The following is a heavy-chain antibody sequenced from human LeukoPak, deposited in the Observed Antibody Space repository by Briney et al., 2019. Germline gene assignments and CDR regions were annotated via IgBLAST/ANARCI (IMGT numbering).Heavy chain of an antibody. CDR2: ISYDGSNK. V-gene: IGHV3-30*18. J-gene: IGHJ4*02. CDR1: GFTFSSYG. D-gene: IGHD2/OR15-2a*01. CDR3: AKDLCLKEGCDYFAY. Sequence: GGSLRLSCAASGFTFSSYGMHWVRQAPGKGLEWVAVISYDGSNKYYADSVKGRFTISRDNSKNTLYLQMNSLRAEDTAVYYCAKDLCLKEGCDYFAYWAQETLVTVSS.